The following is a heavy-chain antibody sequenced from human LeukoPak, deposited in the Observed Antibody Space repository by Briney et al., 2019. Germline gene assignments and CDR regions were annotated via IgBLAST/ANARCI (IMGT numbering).Heavy chain of an antibody. V-gene: IGHV3-23*01. Sequence: GGSLRLSCAASGFSFRSHGMNWVRQAPGKGLEWVSGISPRGDITYYKDSVRGRFTISRDNFKNTVYLQMNSLRAEDTAVYYCVEGGAARFDYWGQGTLVAVSS. D-gene: IGHD5-18*01. CDR2: ISPRGDIT. J-gene: IGHJ4*02. CDR1: GFSFRSHG. CDR3: VEGGAARFDY.